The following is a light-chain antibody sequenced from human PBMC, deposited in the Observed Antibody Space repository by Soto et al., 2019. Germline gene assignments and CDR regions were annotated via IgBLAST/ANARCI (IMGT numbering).Light chain of an antibody. CDR3: QQYSTYPYK. J-gene: IGKJ1*01. V-gene: IGKV1-5*02. Sequence: DTPITKSPSSLSASVEDEVTIIFRASQSISSWLAWYQQKPGKAPKVLIFDASSLESGVPSRFSGSGSATEFTLTISSLQPDDFATYCCQQYSTYPYKFGEGTKV. CDR1: QSISSW. CDR2: DAS.